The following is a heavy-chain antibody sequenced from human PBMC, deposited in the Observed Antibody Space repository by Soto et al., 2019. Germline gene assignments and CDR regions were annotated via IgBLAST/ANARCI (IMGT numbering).Heavy chain of an antibody. Sequence: QVQLVQSGAEVKKPGASVKVSCKASGYTFTSYAMHWVRQAPGQRLEWMGWINAGNGNTKYSQKFQGRVTITRDTSASTAYMELSSLRSEDTAVYYCARDVSMVRGVIDDYWGQGTLVTVSS. CDR3: ARDVSMVRGVIDDY. CDR2: INAGNGNT. CDR1: GYTFTSYA. V-gene: IGHV1-3*01. D-gene: IGHD3-10*01. J-gene: IGHJ4*02.